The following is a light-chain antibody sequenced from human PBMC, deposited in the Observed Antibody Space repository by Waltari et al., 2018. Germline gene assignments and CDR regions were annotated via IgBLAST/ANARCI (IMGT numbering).Light chain of an antibody. V-gene: IGLV4-69*01. CDR2: VNNDGSH. J-gene: IGLJ2*01. Sequence: QPLLTQSPSASASLGASVTLTCTLSDGHSNYAIAWHQQQPGKGPRYLMKVNNDGSHNKGDGLPDRFSGSSSGTERYLTISSLQSDDEADYFCQTWDTGIVLFGGGTRLTVL. CDR3: QTWDTGIVL. CDR1: DGHSNYA.